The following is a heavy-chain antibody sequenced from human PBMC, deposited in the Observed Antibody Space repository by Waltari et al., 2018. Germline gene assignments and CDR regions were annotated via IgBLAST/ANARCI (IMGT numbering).Heavy chain of an antibody. J-gene: IGHJ4*02. V-gene: IGHV3-23*01. CDR1: GFTFSTYY. CDR3: ANSRGLY. Sequence: EVQLLESGGGLVQPGGYLRLSCAASGFTFSTYYMNWFRQAPGKGLEWVSAISSGSANIYYADSVKGRFTVSRDNSKNTLYLQMDSLRADDTAVYYCANSRGLYWGQGTLVIVSS. CDR2: ISSGSANI.